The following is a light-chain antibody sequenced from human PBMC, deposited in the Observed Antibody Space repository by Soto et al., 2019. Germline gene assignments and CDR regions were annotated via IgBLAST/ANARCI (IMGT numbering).Light chain of an antibody. CDR1: QTITGY. Sequence: DIQMTQSPSSLSAFVGDRVTITCRASQTITGYLNWYQQKPGKAPKLLIYAASSLQSGVPSRFSGSGSGTAFTLTISSLQPEDFATYYCQQSHGIPYTFGQGTKLEIK. J-gene: IGKJ2*01. CDR2: AAS. V-gene: IGKV1-39*01. CDR3: QQSHGIPYT.